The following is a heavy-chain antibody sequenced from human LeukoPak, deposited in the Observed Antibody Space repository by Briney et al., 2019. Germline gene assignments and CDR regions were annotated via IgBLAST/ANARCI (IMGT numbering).Heavy chain of an antibody. CDR1: GFIFTSYG. D-gene: IGHD1-26*01. CDR3: AKDSRHRIVGTTTFLDY. CDR2: IRFDGSIK. Sequence: GGSLRLSCAASGFIFTSYGMHWVRQAPGKGLEWVAFIRFDGSIKYYADSVKGRFTISRDNSKNTLYLQMNSLRSEDTAVYYCAKDSRHRIVGTTTFLDYWGQGTLVTVSS. V-gene: IGHV3-30*02. J-gene: IGHJ4*02.